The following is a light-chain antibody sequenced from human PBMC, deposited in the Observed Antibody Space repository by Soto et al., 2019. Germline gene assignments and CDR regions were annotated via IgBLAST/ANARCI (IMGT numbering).Light chain of an antibody. J-gene: IGKJ1*01. Sequence: DIVMTQSPLSLPATPGDPASISCMSSQSLLHSNGYNYLDWYLQKPGQSPQLLIYLGSNRASGVPDRFSGSGSGTDFTLNISRVEAEDVGVYYCMQPLQSWTFGQGTKVDIK. CDR3: MQPLQSWT. V-gene: IGKV2-28*01. CDR1: QSLLHSNGYNY. CDR2: LGS.